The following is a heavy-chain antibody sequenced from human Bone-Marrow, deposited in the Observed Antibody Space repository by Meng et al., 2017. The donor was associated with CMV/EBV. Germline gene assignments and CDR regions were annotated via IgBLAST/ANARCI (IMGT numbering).Heavy chain of an antibody. CDR3: AREPKPMVRGVIRYYYGMDV. D-gene: IGHD3-10*01. CDR2: INHSGST. CDR1: GGSFSGNY. V-gene: IGHV4-34*01. J-gene: IGHJ6*02. Sequence: SETLSLTCAVDGGSFSGNYWTWIRQPPGKGLEWIGEINHSGSTNYNPFLKSRVTISVDTSKNQFSLKLSSVTAADTAVYYCAREPKPMVRGVIRYYYGMDVWGQGTTVTVSS.